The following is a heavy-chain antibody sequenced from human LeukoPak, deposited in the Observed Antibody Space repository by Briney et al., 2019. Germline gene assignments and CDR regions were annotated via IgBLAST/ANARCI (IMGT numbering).Heavy chain of an antibody. V-gene: IGHV4-59*02. J-gene: IGHJ6*02. CDR3: ARAGATGDLMDV. CDR2: ICHIEST. Sequence: SETLSLTCSVSGGSVSDLCWSWVRQPPGKGLEWIGYICHIESTNYNLSLKSRVTISVDTSKNQFSLKLSSVTAADTAVYYCARAGATGDLMDVWGQGTTVTVSS. D-gene: IGHD3-10*01. CDR1: GGSVSDLC.